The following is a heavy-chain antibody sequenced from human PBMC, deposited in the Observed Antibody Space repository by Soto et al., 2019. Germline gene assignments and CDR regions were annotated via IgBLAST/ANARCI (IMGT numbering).Heavy chain of an antibody. D-gene: IGHD3-3*01. CDR1: GFIFTDYV. CDR3: ARCVRFFGHPKEYYYGMDA. CDR2: ISTASSYI. V-gene: IGHV3-21*01. Sequence: GGSLRLSCAASGFIFTDYVINWVRQFPGKGLEWVASISTASSYIYYADSLKGRISISRDNARNSVYLHMNNLRVEDTAVYYCARCVRFFGHPKEYYYGMDAWGQGTTVTVSS. J-gene: IGHJ6*02.